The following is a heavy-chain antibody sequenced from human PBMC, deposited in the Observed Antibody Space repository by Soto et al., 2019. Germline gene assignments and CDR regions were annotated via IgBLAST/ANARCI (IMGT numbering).Heavy chain of an antibody. J-gene: IGHJ4*02. CDR3: ARGSWLRGDYFDY. D-gene: IGHD5-12*01. CDR2: ISAYNGNT. Sequence: QVQLVQSGAEVKKPGASVKVSCKASGYTYTSYGITWVRQAPGQGLEWMGWISAYNGNTNYAQKLQGRVTMTTDTSTSTAYVEMRSLKSDDTAGYYCARGSWLRGDYFDYWGQGTLVTVSS. CDR1: GYTYTSYG. V-gene: IGHV1-18*04.